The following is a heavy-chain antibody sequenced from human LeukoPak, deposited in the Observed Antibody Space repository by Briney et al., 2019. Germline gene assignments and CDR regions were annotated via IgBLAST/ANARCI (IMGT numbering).Heavy chain of an antibody. D-gene: IGHD2-15*01. J-gene: IGHJ4*02. V-gene: IGHV3-23*01. CDR2: SGDSDGST. CDR1: GFTFSGSG. Sequence: GGSLRLSCAASGFTFSGSGMSWVRQAPGKGLEWISSSGDSDGSTYYADSLKGRFTISTDNSKNPLYLQMNNLRAEDTAVYYCARGGCRGTCNPLAYWGQGALVTVSP. CDR3: ARGGCRGTCNPLAY.